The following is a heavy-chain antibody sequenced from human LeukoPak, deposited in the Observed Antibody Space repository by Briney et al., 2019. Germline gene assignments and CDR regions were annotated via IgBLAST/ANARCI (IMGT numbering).Heavy chain of an antibody. D-gene: IGHD6-13*01. Sequence: ASVKVSCKASGFTFTSHDYIWVRQATGQGLEWMGWMNPNSGNTGYAQKFQGRVTMTRDTSITTVYMELSSLTSEDTAVYYCARDAQGAAAADDAFDIWGQGTMVTVSS. J-gene: IGHJ3*02. V-gene: IGHV1-8*01. CDR1: GFTFTSHD. CDR3: ARDAQGAAAADDAFDI. CDR2: MNPNSGNT.